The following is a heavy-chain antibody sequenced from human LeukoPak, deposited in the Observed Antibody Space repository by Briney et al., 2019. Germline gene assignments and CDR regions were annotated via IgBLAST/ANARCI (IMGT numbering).Heavy chain of an antibody. Sequence: ASVKVSCKASGYTFTSYDINWVRQATGQGLEWMGWMNPNSGNTGYAQKFQGRVTMTRNTSISTAYMELSSLGSEDTAVYYCARPSSSWYPPYYYYGMDVWGQGTTVTVSS. J-gene: IGHJ6*02. CDR3: ARPSSSWYPPYYYYGMDV. D-gene: IGHD6-13*01. CDR1: GYTFTSYD. CDR2: MNPNSGNT. V-gene: IGHV1-8*01.